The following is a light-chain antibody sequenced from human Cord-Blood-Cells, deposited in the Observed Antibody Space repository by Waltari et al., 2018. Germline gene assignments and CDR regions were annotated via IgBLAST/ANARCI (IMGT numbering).Light chain of an antibody. V-gene: IGLV3-19*01. CDR2: GTN. CDR1: SLRSNS. Sequence: SSELTHDPAVSVSLGQTVRLTCQGDSLRSNSASWYQQKPGQAPVLVIYGTNNRPSGIPDRCSGSSSGNTASLTITGAQAEDEADYYCNSRDSSGNHLVFGGGTKLTVL. J-gene: IGLJ2*01. CDR3: NSRDSSGNHLV.